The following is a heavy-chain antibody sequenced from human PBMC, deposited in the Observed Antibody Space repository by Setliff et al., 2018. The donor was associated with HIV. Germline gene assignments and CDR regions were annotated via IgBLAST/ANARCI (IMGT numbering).Heavy chain of an antibody. CDR1: EFTFSGHW. V-gene: IGHV3-7*03. Sequence: PGGSLRLSCAASEFTFSGHWMSWVRQAPGKGLEWVANIKQDGSEKNYVDFVKGRFTISRDNAKNSLYLQMNSLRAEDTAVYYCARTYYYDASGYYRPFDIWGRGTMVTVSS. CDR3: ARTYYYDASGYYRPFDI. J-gene: IGHJ3*02. CDR2: IKQDGSEK. D-gene: IGHD3-22*01.